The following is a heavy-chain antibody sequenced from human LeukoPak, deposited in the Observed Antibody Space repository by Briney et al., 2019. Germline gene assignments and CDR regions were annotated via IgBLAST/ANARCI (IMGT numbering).Heavy chain of an antibody. CDR3: ARATVFYGDLDRLDY. Sequence: GGSLRLSCAASGFTFSSYAMHWVRQVPGKGLEWVAVISYDGSNKYYADSVKGRFTISRDNSKNTLYLQMNSLRAEDTAVYYCARATVFYGDLDRLDYWGQGTLVTVSS. CDR2: ISYDGSNK. J-gene: IGHJ4*02. V-gene: IGHV3-30*04. CDR1: GFTFSSYA. D-gene: IGHD4-17*01.